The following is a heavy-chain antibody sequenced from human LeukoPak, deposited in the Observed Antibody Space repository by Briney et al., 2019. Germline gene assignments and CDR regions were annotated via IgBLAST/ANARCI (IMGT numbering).Heavy chain of an antibody. CDR2: MYISGST. D-gene: IGHD1-26*01. CDR1: GVSVTNYY. Sequence: SETLPLTCTVSGVSVTNYYWAWIRQPAGKGLEWIGRMYISGSTNYNPSLKSRVTISIDKTKNQFSLKLRSVTAADTAVYYCARDYLVGAPLDSWGQGTLVTVSP. V-gene: IGHV4-4*07. CDR3: ARDYLVGAPLDS. J-gene: IGHJ4*02.